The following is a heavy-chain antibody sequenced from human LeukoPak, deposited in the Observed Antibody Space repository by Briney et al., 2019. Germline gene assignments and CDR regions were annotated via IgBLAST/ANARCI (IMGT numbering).Heavy chain of an antibody. J-gene: IGHJ3*02. D-gene: IGHD1-26*01. Sequence: SETLSLTCTVSGDSISSSSYYWGWIRQPPGKGLEWIGSIYYSGSTYYNPSLKSRVTISVDTSKNQFSLKLSSVTAADTAVYYCARDRFSAWELFSRVGEAFDIWGQGAMVTVSS. V-gene: IGHV4-39*07. CDR1: GDSISSSSYY. CDR2: IYYSGST. CDR3: ARDRFSAWELFSRVGEAFDI.